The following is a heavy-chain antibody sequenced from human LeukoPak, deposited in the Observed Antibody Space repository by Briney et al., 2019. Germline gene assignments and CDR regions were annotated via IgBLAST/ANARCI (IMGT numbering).Heavy chain of an antibody. CDR1: GGSISSSSYY. Sequence: EPLSLTCSVSGGSISSSSYYWGWIRQPPGKGLEWIGEINHSGSTNYNPSLKSRVTISVDTSKNQFSLKLSSVTAADTAVYYCARGTWFDPWGQGTLVTVSS. V-gene: IGHV4-39*07. CDR2: INHSGST. J-gene: IGHJ5*02. CDR3: ARGTWFDP.